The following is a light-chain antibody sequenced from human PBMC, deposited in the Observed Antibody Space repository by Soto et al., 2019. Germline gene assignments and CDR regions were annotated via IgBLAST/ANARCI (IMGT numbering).Light chain of an antibody. CDR1: SSDVGGYNY. J-gene: IGLJ2*01. CDR3: SSNTGSNTPVV. V-gene: IGLV2-14*01. Sequence: QSALTQPASVSGSPGQSITISCTGTSSDVGGYNYVSWYPQHPGKAPNLIIFDVSNRPSGVSNRFSGSKSGNSASLTISRLQAEDEAYYYCSSNTGSNTPVVFGGGTKPTVL. CDR2: DVS.